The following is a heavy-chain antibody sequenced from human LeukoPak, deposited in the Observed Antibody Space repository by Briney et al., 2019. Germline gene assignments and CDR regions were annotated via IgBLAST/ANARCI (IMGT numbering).Heavy chain of an antibody. Sequence: GGSLRLSCAASGFTFSDYYMSWIRQAPGKGLEWVSYISSSGSTIYYADSVKGRFTISRDNAKNSLYLQMNSLRAEDTAVYYCATAPGTIFGVVIHYYYYYMDAWGKGTTVTVSS. CDR1: GFTFSDYY. J-gene: IGHJ6*03. D-gene: IGHD3-3*01. V-gene: IGHV3-11*04. CDR3: ATAPGTIFGVVIHYYYYYMDA. CDR2: ISSSGSTI.